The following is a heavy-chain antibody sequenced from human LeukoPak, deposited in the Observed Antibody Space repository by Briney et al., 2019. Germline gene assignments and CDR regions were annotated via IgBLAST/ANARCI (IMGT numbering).Heavy chain of an antibody. D-gene: IGHD2-21*01. J-gene: IGHJ5*02. CDR1: GGSFSGYY. V-gene: IGHV4-34*01. Sequence: SETLSHTCAVYGGSFSGYYWSWIRQPPGKGLEWIGEINHSGSTNYNPSLKSRVTISVDTSKNQFPLKLSSVTAADTAVYYCARLGDPGAAWGQGTLVTVSS. CDR2: INHSGST. CDR3: ARLGDPGAA.